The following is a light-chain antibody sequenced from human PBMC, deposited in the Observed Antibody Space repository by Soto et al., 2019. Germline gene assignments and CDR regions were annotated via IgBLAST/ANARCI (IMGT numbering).Light chain of an antibody. CDR2: DTS. V-gene: IGKV3-15*01. CDR3: QHYNNWPTWT. Sequence: ELVLTQSPATLSLSPGERATLSCRASRSVSRYLAWYQQKPCQAHRLLIYDTSTRATGIPARFIGSGSGTEFTLTISSLQSEDFAVYYCQHYNNWPTWTFGQGTKLDI. J-gene: IGKJ1*01. CDR1: RSVSRY.